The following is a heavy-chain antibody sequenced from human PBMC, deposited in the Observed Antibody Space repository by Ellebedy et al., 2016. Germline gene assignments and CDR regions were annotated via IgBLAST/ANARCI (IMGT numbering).Heavy chain of an antibody. CDR3: ANGGYSYGVGDY. D-gene: IGHD5-18*01. CDR2: ISSSSSYI. Sequence: GGSLRLSCAASGFTFSSYSMNWVRQAPGTGLEWVSSISSSSSYIYYADSVKARFTISRDNAKNSLYLQMNSLRAEDTAVYYCANGGYSYGVGDYWGQGTLVTVSS. V-gene: IGHV3-21*04. J-gene: IGHJ4*02. CDR1: GFTFSSYS.